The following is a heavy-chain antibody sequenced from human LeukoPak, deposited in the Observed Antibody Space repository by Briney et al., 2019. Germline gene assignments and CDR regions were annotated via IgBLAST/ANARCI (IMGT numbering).Heavy chain of an antibody. V-gene: IGHV4-59*08. J-gene: IGHJ5*02. CDR2: ISYSGST. CDR1: GGSISSYY. Sequence: TSETLSLTCTVSGGSISSYYWSWIRQPPGKGLEWIGYISYSGSTNYNPSLESRVAMSVDTSKNQFSLKLRSVTAADTAVYYCARGNARSSWYTVAYNWFDPWGQGTLVTVSS. D-gene: IGHD6-13*01. CDR3: ARGNARSSWYTVAYNWFDP.